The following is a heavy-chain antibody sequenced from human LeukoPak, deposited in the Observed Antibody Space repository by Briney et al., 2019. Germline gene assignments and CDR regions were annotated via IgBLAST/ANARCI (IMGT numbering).Heavy chain of an antibody. CDR3: AKGLFSGYDKYLDS. CDR1: GLTFSSYG. J-gene: IGHJ4*02. Sequence: GGSLRLSCAVSGLTFSSYGMNWVRQAPGKGLEWVSFISSTSSDINYADSVRDRFTISRDNAKNSLFLQMDSPRVEDTAVYYCAKGLFSGYDKYLDSWGQGTLVTVSS. CDR2: ISSTSSDI. V-gene: IGHV3-21*04. D-gene: IGHD5-12*01.